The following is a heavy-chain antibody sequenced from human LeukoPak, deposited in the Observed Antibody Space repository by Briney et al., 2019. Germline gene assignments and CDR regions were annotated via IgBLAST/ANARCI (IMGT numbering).Heavy chain of an antibody. CDR1: GYTFTSHG. CDR2: ISAYNGNT. D-gene: IGHD4-11*01. V-gene: IGHV1-18*01. J-gene: IGHJ6*03. Sequence: ASVKVSCKASGYTFTSHGISWVRQAPGQGLEWMGWISAYNGNTNYAQKLQGRVTMTTDTSTSTAYMELRSLRSDDTAVYYCARDFDYSNYYYYYMDVWGKGTTVTVSS. CDR3: ARDFDYSNYYYYYMDV.